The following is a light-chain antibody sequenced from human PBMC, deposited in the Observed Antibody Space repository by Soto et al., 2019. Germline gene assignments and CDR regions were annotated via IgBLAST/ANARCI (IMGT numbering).Light chain of an antibody. J-gene: IGKJ2*01. CDR3: QQSYSTPYT. CDR2: AAS. V-gene: IGKV1-39*01. Sequence: DIQMTQSPSSLSASVGDRVTITCRASQSISNYLNWYQQKPGKAPKLLISAASSLQSGVPSRFSGGGSGTDITLTISSLQPEDFATYYCQQSYSTPYTFGQGTKVEIK. CDR1: QSISNY.